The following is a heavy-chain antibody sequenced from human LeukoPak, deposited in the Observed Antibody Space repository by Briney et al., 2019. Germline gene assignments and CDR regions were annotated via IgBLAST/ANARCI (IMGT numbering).Heavy chain of an antibody. Sequence: GGSLRLSCAASGFAFSTYWMHWVRQAPGEGLVWVSRINSDGSSSNYADSVKGRFTISRDNAKNTLFLQMNSLRAEDTAVYYCARQWTAYGDYIWPVDYWGQGTLVTVSS. CDR2: INSDGSSS. CDR1: GFAFSTYW. D-gene: IGHD4-17*01. V-gene: IGHV3-74*01. J-gene: IGHJ4*02. CDR3: ARQWTAYGDYIWPVDY.